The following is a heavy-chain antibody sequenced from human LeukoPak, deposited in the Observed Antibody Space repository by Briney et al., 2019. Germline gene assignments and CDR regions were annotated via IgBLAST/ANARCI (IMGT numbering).Heavy chain of an antibody. CDR3: ARAVVVTASDY. J-gene: IGHJ4*02. CDR1: GFTFSSYG. CDR2: ISSDGSNK. Sequence: QTGGSLRLSCAASGFTFSSYGMHWVRQAPGKGLEWVAVISSDGSNKYYADSVKGRFTISRDNAKNTLYLQMNSLRAEDKAVYYCARAVVVTASDYWGQGTLVTVSS. D-gene: IGHD2-21*02. V-gene: IGHV3-30*03.